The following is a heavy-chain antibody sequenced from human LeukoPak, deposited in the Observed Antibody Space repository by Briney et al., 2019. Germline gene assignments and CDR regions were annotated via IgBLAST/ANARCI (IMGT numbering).Heavy chain of an antibody. J-gene: IGHJ4*02. CDR1: GGSISSYY. CDR3: ARSYYYGSGSYDY. Sequence: PSETLPLTCTVSGGSISSYYWSWIRQPPGKGLEWIGYIYYSGSTNYNPSLKSRVTISVDTSKNQFSLKLSSVTAADTTVYYGARSYYYGSGSYDYWGQGTPVTVSS. D-gene: IGHD3-10*01. CDR2: IYYSGST. V-gene: IGHV4-59*01.